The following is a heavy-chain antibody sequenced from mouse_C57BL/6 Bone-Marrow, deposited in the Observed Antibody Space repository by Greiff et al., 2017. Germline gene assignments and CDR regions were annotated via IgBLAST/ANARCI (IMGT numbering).Heavy chain of an antibody. CDR1: GFTFSSYA. V-gene: IGHV5-4*03. J-gene: IGHJ2*01. Sequence: EVKLVESGGGLVKPGGSLKLSCAASGFTFSSYAMSWVRQTPDKRLEWVATISDGGSYTYYPDNVKGRFTISRDNAKNNLYLQMSHLKSEDTAMYYCARVPYYYGFDYWGQGTTLTVSS. CDR3: ARVPYYYGFDY. D-gene: IGHD1-1*01. CDR2: ISDGGSYT.